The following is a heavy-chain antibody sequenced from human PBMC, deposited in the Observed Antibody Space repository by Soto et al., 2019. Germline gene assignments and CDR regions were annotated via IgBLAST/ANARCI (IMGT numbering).Heavy chain of an antibody. Sequence: QITLKESGPTLVKPTQTLTLTCTFSGFSLSTSGVGVGWIRQPPGKALEWLALIYWDDDKRYSPSLKSRLTTTNGTSKTQVVLTITNMDPADTASYYCAHRLAATGLFDYWGQGTLVTVSS. CDR3: AHRLAATGLFDY. J-gene: IGHJ4*02. CDR1: GFSLSTSGVG. V-gene: IGHV2-5*02. D-gene: IGHD6-13*01. CDR2: IYWDDDK.